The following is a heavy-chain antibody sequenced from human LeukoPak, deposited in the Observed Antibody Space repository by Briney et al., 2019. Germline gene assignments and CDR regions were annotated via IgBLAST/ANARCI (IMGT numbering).Heavy chain of an antibody. V-gene: IGHV4-34*01. Sequence: SETLSLTCAVYGVSFSGYYWSWVRQPPGKGLEWIGEINHSGSTNYNPSLKSRVTISVDTSKNQFSLKLSSVTAADTAVYYCARCLRLAVAGMRNDYWGQGTLVTVSS. CDR3: ARCLRLAVAGMRNDY. CDR2: INHSGST. CDR1: GVSFSGYY. D-gene: IGHD6-19*01. J-gene: IGHJ4*02.